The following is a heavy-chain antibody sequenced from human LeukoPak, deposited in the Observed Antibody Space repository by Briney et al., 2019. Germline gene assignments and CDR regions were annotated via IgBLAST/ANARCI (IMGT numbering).Heavy chain of an antibody. CDR3: ARGIRITIFGVVIKYYFDY. Sequence: SDTLSLTCAVYGGFFSGYYWSWIRHPPGKGLEWIGEINHSGSTNYNPSLKSRVTISVHTSKNQFSLKLSSVTAADTAVYYCARGIRITIFGVVIKYYFDYWGQGTLVAVSS. CDR1: GGFFSGYY. CDR2: INHSGST. J-gene: IGHJ4*02. D-gene: IGHD3-3*01. V-gene: IGHV4-34*01.